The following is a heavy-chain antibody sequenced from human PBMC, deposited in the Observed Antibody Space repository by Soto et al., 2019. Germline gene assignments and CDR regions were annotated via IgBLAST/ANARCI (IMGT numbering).Heavy chain of an antibody. D-gene: IGHD3-22*01. V-gene: IGHV3-23*01. J-gene: IGHJ4*02. CDR1: GFTFSSYA. Sequence: GGSLRLSCAASGFTFSSYAMSWVRQAPGKGLEWVSAISGSGGSTYYADSVKGRFTISRDNSKNTLYLQMNSLRAEDTAVYYCANNYYDSSGYPDYWGQGTLVTVSS. CDR3: ANNYYDSSGYPDY. CDR2: ISGSGGST.